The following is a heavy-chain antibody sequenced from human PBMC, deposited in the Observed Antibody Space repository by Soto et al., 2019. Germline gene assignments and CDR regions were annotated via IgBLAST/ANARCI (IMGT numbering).Heavy chain of an antibody. CDR2: IIPIFGTA. V-gene: IGHV1-69*06. Sequence: VQVSCKASGGTFSSYAVSWVRQAPGQGLEWMGGIIPIFGTANYAQKFQGRVTITADKSTSTAYMELSSLRSEDTAVYYCARDKADDFWSGWGTGYYYYGMDVWGQGTTVP. CDR1: GGTFSSYA. CDR3: ARDKADDFWSGWGTGYYYYGMDV. D-gene: IGHD3-3*01. J-gene: IGHJ6*02.